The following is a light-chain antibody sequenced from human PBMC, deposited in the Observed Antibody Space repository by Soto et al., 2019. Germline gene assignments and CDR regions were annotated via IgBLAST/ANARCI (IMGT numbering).Light chain of an antibody. V-gene: IGKV1-9*01. Sequence: DIQLTQSPSFLSASVGDRVTITCRASQGISSYLAWYQHTPGKAPKLLIYASSTLQSGVPSRFSGSGSGTEFTLTISSQHPEDFATYYCQQINTFPVTFGQGTRLDI. CDR3: QQINTFPVT. CDR1: QGISSY. J-gene: IGKJ5*01. CDR2: ASS.